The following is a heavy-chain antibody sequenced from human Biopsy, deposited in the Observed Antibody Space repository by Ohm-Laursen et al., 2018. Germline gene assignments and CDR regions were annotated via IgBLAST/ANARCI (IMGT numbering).Heavy chain of an antibody. D-gene: IGHD3-10*01. CDR1: GYTFNRYG. V-gene: IGHV1-69*04. J-gene: IGHJ6*02. CDR2: IIPIVDIV. Sequence: SVKVSCKASGYTFNRYGIFWVRQAPGQGLEWIGRIIPIVDIVNYVQRFQGRVTMTGDKSTSTAYLDLRSLTSEDTAVYYCARGSSGSGYYGMDVWGQGTTVTVSS. CDR3: ARGSSGSGYYGMDV.